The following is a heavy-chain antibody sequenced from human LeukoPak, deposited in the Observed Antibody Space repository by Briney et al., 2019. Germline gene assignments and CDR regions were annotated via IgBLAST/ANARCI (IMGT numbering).Heavy chain of an antibody. CDR1: GGSISSYY. CDR2: IYTSGST. V-gene: IGHV4-4*07. Sequence: KPSETLSLSCTVSGGSISSYYWSWIRQPAGKGLEWIGRIYTSGSTNYNPSLKSRVTISVDTSKNQFSLKLSSVTAADTAVYYCARGFEDFDWLSEANFYYYYMDVWGKGTTVTVSS. J-gene: IGHJ6*03. CDR3: ARGFEDFDWLSEANFYYYYMDV. D-gene: IGHD3-9*01.